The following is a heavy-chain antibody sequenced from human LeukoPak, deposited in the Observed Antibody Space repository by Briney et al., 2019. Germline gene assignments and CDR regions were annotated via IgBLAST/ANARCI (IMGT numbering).Heavy chain of an antibody. CDR2: ISGSGGST. CDR3: GEDVFFWSGSNWFDP. V-gene: IGHV3-23*01. D-gene: IGHD3-3*01. Sequence: GGSLRLSCAASGFTFSSYAMSWVRQAPGKGLEWVSAISGSGGSTYYADSVKGRFTISRDNSKNTLYLQMNSLRAEDTAVYYCGEDVFFWSGSNWFDPWGQGTQVTVSS. CDR1: GFTFSSYA. J-gene: IGHJ5*02.